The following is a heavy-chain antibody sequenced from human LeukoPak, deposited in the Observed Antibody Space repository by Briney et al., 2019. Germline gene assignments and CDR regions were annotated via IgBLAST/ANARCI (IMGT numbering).Heavy chain of an antibody. CDR2: SKSKTDGGTT. Sequence: GGSLRLSCAASGFTFSNAWVTWVRQAPGKGLEWVGRSKSKTDGGTTDYGAPVKGRFSISRDDSKSTLYLQMNSLKTEDTAVYYCATDGYCSGGSCYSYDNWGQGTLVTVSS. V-gene: IGHV3-15*01. CDR3: ATDGYCSGGSCYSYDN. J-gene: IGHJ4*02. D-gene: IGHD2-15*01. CDR1: GFTFSNAW.